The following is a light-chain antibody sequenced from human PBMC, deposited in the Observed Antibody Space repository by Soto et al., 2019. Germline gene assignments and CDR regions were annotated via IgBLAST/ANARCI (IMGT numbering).Light chain of an antibody. J-gene: IGKJ1*01. V-gene: IGKV3-20*01. CDR1: QSVSTY. CDR3: QQYGSSGT. Sequence: ETVLTQSPAPPSFSPWESAPPSRRASQSVSTYLAWNQQKPGQAPRLLIYDASNRVTGIPDRFSGSGSGTDFTLTISRLEPEDFAVYYCQQYGSSGTFGQGTKVAIK. CDR2: DAS.